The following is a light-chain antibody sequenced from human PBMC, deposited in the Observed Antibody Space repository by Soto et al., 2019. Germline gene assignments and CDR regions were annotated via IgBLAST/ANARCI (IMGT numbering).Light chain of an antibody. J-gene: IGLJ2*01. CDR1: SGYSNYK. Sequence: LVLTQPPSASASLGASVTLTCTLSSGYSNYKVDWYQQRPGKGPRFVMRVGTGGIVGSKGDGIPDRFSVLGSCMNRYLTIKNTQEEDESDYHCGADHGSGSNFVVVFGGGTKVTVL. CDR2: VGTGGIVG. V-gene: IGLV9-49*01. CDR3: GADHGSGSNFVVV.